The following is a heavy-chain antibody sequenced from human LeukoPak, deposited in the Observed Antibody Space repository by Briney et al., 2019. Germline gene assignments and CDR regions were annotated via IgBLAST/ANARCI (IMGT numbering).Heavy chain of an antibody. Sequence: ASVKVSCKASGCTLANYAVSWVRQAPGQGLEWMGIINPNGGNTSYAQKFQGRVTMTRDMSTSTVYMELRSLGSDDTAMYYCARDQGYCSGGSCYDHRDDAFDIWGQGTMVTVSS. CDR1: GCTLANYA. D-gene: IGHD2-15*01. CDR3: ARDQGYCSGGSCYDHRDDAFDI. J-gene: IGHJ3*02. CDR2: INPNGGNT. V-gene: IGHV1-46*01.